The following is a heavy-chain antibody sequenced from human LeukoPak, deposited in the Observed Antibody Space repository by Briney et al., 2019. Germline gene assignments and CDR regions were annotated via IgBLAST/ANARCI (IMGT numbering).Heavy chain of an antibody. J-gene: IGHJ4*02. D-gene: IGHD6-19*01. V-gene: IGHV3-23*01. CDR1: GFTISTSA. CDR2: INGGGDNT. CDR3: AKGAAGVNRVFDY. Sequence: GGSLRLSCAASGFTISTSAMSWVRQAPGKGLEWVSAINGGGDNTYYAESVKGRFTISRDNSKNTLFLQMNTLRAEDTAVYYCAKGAAGVNRVFDYWGQGTLVTVSS.